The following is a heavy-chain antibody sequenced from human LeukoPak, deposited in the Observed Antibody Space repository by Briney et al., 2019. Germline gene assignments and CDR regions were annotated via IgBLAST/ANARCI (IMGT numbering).Heavy chain of an antibody. CDR2: LSGTGGNT. Sequence: GGSLRLSCAASGFIFSSYATSWVRQAPGRGLEWVSALSGTGGNTHYADSVRGRFTISRDNSKNTLFLQMNSLRAEDTAVYYCAKAQQLVRGPGGYWGQGTLVTVSS. V-gene: IGHV3-23*01. J-gene: IGHJ4*02. CDR3: AKAQQLVRGPGGY. CDR1: GFIFSSYA. D-gene: IGHD6-13*01.